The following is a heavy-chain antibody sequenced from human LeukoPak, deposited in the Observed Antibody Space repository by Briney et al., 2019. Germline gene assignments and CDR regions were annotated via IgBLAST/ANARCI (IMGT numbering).Heavy chain of an antibody. V-gene: IGHV3-48*04. D-gene: IGHD3-9*01. CDR2: ISSSSSTI. CDR1: GFTFSSYS. CDR3: ARVEDYDILTGFDY. Sequence: GETLRLSCAASGFTFSSYSMNWLRQAPGKGLEWISYISSSSSTIFYPDSEKGRITISRDNTKNLLYQQINMMTAEETVDYYCARVEDYDILTGFDYCGQGTLATVSS. J-gene: IGHJ4*02.